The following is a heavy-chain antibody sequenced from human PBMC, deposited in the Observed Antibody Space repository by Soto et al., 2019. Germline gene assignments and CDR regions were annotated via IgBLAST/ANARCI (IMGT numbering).Heavy chain of an antibody. CDR1: GASISSGNYY. V-gene: IGHV4-31*03. CDR2: IHYSGST. J-gene: IGHJ4*02. D-gene: IGHD5-12*01. CDR3: AREKGRGGYVLFNY. Sequence: QVQLQESGPGLVKPSQTLSLTCTVSGASISSGNYYWSWIRQRPGKGPEWIGYIHYSGSTYYNPSLKSRVTLSADTSMNHFSLKWSSVTAADTAVYYCAREKGRGGYVLFNYWGQGTLVTVSS.